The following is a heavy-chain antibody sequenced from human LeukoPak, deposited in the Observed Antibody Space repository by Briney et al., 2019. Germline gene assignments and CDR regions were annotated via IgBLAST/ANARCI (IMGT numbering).Heavy chain of an antibody. CDR2: MNPNSGNT. Sequence: ASVKVSCKASGYTFTSYNINWGRQATGQGLEWMGWMNPNSGNTGYAQKFQGRVTMTRNTSISTAYMELSSLRSEDTAVYYCARTYYDFWSGQEDYYMDVWGKGTTVTVSS. CDR3: ARTYYDFWSGQEDYYMDV. D-gene: IGHD3-3*01. CDR1: GYTFTSYN. J-gene: IGHJ6*03. V-gene: IGHV1-8*01.